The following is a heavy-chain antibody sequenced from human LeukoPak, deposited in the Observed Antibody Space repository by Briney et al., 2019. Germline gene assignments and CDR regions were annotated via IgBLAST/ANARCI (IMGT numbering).Heavy chain of an antibody. D-gene: IGHD3-9*01. CDR2: IKEDGSEK. J-gene: IGHJ4*02. CDR3: ARSRIQTRYSGYK. V-gene: IGHV3-7*01. Sequence: GGSLRLSRAASGFTFSTYWMSWVRQAPGKGLEWVANIKEDGSEKYYVDSVKGRFTISRDNAKNSLYLQINSLRAEDTGVYYCARSRIQTRYSGYKWGQGTLVTVSS. CDR1: GFTFSTYW.